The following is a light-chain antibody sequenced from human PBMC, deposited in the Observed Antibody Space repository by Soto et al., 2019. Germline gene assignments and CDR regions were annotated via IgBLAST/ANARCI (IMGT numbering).Light chain of an antibody. CDR3: MQALQTPWT. CDR2: LGS. V-gene: IGKV2-28*01. CDR1: QSLLHSNGYNY. J-gene: IGKJ1*01. Sequence: DIVVTQSPLSLPVTPGEPASISCRSSQSLLHSNGYNYLDWYLQKPGQSPQLLIYLGSNRASGGPDRFSGSGSGTDFTLKISRVEAEDVGVYYCMQALQTPWTFGQGTKVEIK.